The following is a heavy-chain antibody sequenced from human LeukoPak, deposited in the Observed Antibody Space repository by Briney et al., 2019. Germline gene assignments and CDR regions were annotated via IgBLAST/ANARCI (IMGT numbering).Heavy chain of an antibody. CDR3: ARHSYDYVWGSYRDSGTSGYFDY. V-gene: IGHV4-34*01. CDR2: INHSGST. Sequence: SETLSLTCAVYGGSFSGYYWSWIRQPPGKGLEWVGEINHSGSTNYNPSLKSRVTISVDTSKNQFSLKLSSVTAADTAVYYCARHSYDYVWGSYRDSGTSGYFDYWGQGTLVTVSS. J-gene: IGHJ4*02. CDR1: GGSFSGYY. D-gene: IGHD3-16*02.